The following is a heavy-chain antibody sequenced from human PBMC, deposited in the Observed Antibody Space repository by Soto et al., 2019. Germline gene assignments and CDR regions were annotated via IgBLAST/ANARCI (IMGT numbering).Heavy chain of an antibody. J-gene: IGHJ6*02. Sequence: QVQLVQSGAEVKKPGASVKVSCKASGYTFTSYGISWVRQAPGQGLEWMGWISAYNGNTNYAQKLQGRVTMTTDTPTSTADMELRSLRSDDTAVYYCARDEPGDAYYYYGMDVWGQGTTVTVSS. V-gene: IGHV1-18*01. D-gene: IGHD4-17*01. CDR3: ARDEPGDAYYYYGMDV. CDR1: GYTFTSYG. CDR2: ISAYNGNT.